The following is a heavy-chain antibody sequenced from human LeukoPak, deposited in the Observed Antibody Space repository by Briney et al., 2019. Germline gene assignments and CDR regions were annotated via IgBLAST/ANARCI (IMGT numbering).Heavy chain of an antibody. CDR3: ARAYCSSTSCYDRAFDI. CDR2: INHSGST. D-gene: IGHD2-2*01. J-gene: IGHJ3*02. CDR1: GGSFSGYY. V-gene: IGHV4-34*01. Sequence: SETLSLTCAVYGGSFSGYYWSWIHQPPGKGLEWIGEINHSGSTNYNPSLKSRVTISVDTSKNQFSLKLSSVTAADTAVYYCARAYCSSTSCYDRAFDIWGQGTMVTVSS.